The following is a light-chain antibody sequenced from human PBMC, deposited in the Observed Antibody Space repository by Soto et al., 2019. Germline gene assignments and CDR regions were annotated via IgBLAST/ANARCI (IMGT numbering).Light chain of an antibody. Sequence: IVLTQSPGTLSLSPGERATLSCRASQSVSSNYLAWYQQKPGQAPRLLIYGASSGATGIPDRFSGSGSGTDFTLTITRLEPEDFAVYFCQQYGRSPLTFGQGTRLEIK. V-gene: IGKV3-20*01. CDR1: QSVSSNY. CDR2: GAS. CDR3: QQYGRSPLT. J-gene: IGKJ5*01.